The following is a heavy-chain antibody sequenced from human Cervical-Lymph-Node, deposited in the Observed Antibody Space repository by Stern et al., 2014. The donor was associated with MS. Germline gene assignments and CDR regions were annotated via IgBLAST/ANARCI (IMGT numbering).Heavy chain of an antibody. V-gene: IGHV3-30*18. D-gene: IGHD1-1*01. J-gene: IGHJ4*02. Sequence: VQLVESGGGVVQPGTSLRLSCAVSGFTFSNYGLHWVRQAPGKGLEWGAVISYDADVKFYADSVKGRFTISRDTPKNTMYLQLNSLKVEDTAVYCCAKKSVGTTGTTTAFDYWGQGTLVTVSS. CDR2: ISYDADVK. CDR3: AKKSVGTTGTTTAFDY. CDR1: GFTFSNYG.